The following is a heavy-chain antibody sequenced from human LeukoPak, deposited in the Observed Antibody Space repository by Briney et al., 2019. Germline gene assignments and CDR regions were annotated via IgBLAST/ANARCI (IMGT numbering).Heavy chain of an antibody. Sequence: GGSLRLSCAASGFTFSSYGMHWVRQAPGKGLEWVAVISYDGSNKYYADSVKGRFTISRDNAKNSLYLQMNSLRAEDTAVYYCARDRRYSSGWYYDAFDIWGQGTMVTVSS. V-gene: IGHV3-30*03. D-gene: IGHD6-19*01. CDR2: ISYDGSNK. CDR3: ARDRRYSSGWYYDAFDI. J-gene: IGHJ3*02. CDR1: GFTFSSYG.